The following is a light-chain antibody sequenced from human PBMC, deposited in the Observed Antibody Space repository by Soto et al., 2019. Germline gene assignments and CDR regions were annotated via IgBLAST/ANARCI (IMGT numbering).Light chain of an antibody. CDR3: QQNNRCPHNT. CDR2: GAS. V-gene: IGKV3-15*01. CDR1: ENVRTK. J-gene: IGKJ5*01. Sequence: EIVMTQSPAILSVSPGEGATLSCRASENVRTKVGWYQQKAGQAPRLLIYGASTRATGIPDRFSGSESGTQFTLTISRLQSEDSAVYFCQQNNRCPHNTFGQGTRLVIK.